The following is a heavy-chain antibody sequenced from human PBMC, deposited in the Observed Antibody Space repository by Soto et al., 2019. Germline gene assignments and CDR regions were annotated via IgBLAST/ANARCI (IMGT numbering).Heavy chain of an antibody. CDR2: IKQDGSEK. CDR1: GFTFSSYW. V-gene: IGHV3-7*03. CDR3: ARVGGYDILTGPLDY. D-gene: IGHD3-9*01. J-gene: IGHJ4*02. Sequence: AGGSLRLSCAASGFTFSSYWMSWVRQAPGKGLEWVANIKQDGSEKYYVDSVKGRFTISRDNAKNSLYLQMNSLRAEDTAVYYCARVGGYDILTGPLDYWGQGTLVTVSS.